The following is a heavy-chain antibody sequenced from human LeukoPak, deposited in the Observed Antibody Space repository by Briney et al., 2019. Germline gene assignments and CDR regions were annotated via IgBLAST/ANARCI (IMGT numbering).Heavy chain of an antibody. V-gene: IGHV3-21*01. Sequence: GGSLRLSCAASGFTFSSYSMNWVRQAPGKGLEWVSSISSSSSYIYYADSVKGRFTISRDNAKNSLYLQMNSLRAEDTAVYYCARDASGSYHPGGDFWGQGTLVTVSS. D-gene: IGHD1-26*01. J-gene: IGHJ4*02. CDR2: ISSSSSYI. CDR1: GFTFSSYS. CDR3: ARDASGSYHPGGDF.